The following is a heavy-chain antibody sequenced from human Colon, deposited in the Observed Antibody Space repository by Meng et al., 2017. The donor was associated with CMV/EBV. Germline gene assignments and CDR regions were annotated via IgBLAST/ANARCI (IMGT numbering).Heavy chain of an antibody. Sequence: GESLKISCAVSGFTVTNNFMTWVRQAPGKGLEWVSLPYNDRSTYYADSVKGRFTIPRDTAKNTVYLRMNSLRPDDSAVYYCASTGCNNTNCPEDYYYYYGLGVWGQGTPVTVSS. CDR1: GFTVTNNF. D-gene: IGHD2-2*01. CDR3: ASTGCNNTNCPEDYYYYYGLGV. V-gene: IGHV3-53*01. J-gene: IGHJ6*02. CDR2: PYNDRST.